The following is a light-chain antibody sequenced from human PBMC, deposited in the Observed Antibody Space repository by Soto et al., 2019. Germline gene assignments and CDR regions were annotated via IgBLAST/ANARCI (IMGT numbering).Light chain of an antibody. V-gene: IGKV2-30*01. CDR1: QTLVYKSGDTF. CDR2: KVS. Sequence: DVVLTQSPLSLPVTLGQPASISCESSQTLVYKSGDTFLNWLHQRPGQSPRRLISKVSIRDSGVPDRFSGSGSGTEFTLKISRVEAEDVGIYYCMQGTQWPYTFGQGTKLEIK. J-gene: IGKJ2*01. CDR3: MQGTQWPYT.